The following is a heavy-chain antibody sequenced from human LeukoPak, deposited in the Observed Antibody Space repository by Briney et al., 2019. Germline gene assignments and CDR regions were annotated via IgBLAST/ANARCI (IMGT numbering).Heavy chain of an antibody. CDR1: GFTFSDYY. J-gene: IGHJ4*02. D-gene: IGHD6-13*01. V-gene: IGHV3-11*01. CDR2: ISSSGSTI. Sequence: GGSLRLSCAASGFTFSDYYMSWIRQAPGKGLEWVSYISSSGSTIYYADSVKGRFTISRDNAKNSLYLQLNSLRAEDTAVYYCARERGLYSSSFDYWGQGTLVTVSS. CDR3: ARERGLYSSSFDY.